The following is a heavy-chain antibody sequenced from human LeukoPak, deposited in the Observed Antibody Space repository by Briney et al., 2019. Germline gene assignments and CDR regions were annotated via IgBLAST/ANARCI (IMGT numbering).Heavy chain of an antibody. CDR2: IYTSGST. CDR1: GGSISSHY. CDR3: ASEQWYYFDY. V-gene: IGHV4-4*07. D-gene: IGHD1/OR15-1a*01. J-gene: IGHJ4*02. Sequence: SETLSLTCTVSGGSISSHYWSWIRQPAGKGLEWIGRIYTSGSTNYNPSLKSRVTMSVDTSKNLFSLKLSSVTAADTAVYFCASEQWYYFDYWGQGTLVTVSS.